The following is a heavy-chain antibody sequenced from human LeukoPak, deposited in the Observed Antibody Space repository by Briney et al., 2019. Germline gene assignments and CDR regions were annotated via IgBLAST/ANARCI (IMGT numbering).Heavy chain of an antibody. J-gene: IGHJ4*02. CDR1: GFIFSTHV. D-gene: IGHD2-15*01. CDR2: IWNDASHD. CDR3: ARDLCSGGRCRYAEY. V-gene: IGHV3-33*08. Sequence: GGSLRLSCAASGFIFSTHVVHWVRQAPGKGLEWVAVIWNDASHDNYADSVRGRFTISRDNSKNTLSLQMNSLRAEDTAVYYCARDLCSGGRCRYAEYWGQGALVTVSS.